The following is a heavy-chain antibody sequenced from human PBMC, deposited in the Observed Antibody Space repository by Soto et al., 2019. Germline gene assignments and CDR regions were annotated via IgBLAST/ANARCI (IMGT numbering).Heavy chain of an antibody. Sequence: QVPLVESGGGVVQPGRSLRLSCAASGFSFSSYDMHWVRQAPGKGLEWVAMISYDGSDKYFSDSVKGRLTISRDNSKNTVSLEMNCLSTKDTAAYSYATGIPSPTQYAFDIWGQGPMVTVSS. CDR3: ATGIPSPTQYAFDI. CDR1: GFSFSSYD. V-gene: IGHV3-30*03. CDR2: ISYDGSDK. J-gene: IGHJ3*02.